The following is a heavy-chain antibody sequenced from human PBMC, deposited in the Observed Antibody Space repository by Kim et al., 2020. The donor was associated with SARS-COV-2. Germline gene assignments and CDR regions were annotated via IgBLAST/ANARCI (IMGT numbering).Heavy chain of an antibody. V-gene: IGHV3-30*03. CDR1: GFTFNTFG. J-gene: IGHJ4*02. CDR3: ATQLGPHTLYYFDH. CDR2: MSFDGRNE. D-gene: IGHD1-1*01. Sequence: GGSLRLSCVASGFTFNTFGMHWVRQTPVKGLEWVAFMSFDGRNEYYAESVEGRFAISRDNFKNTLYLEMNSLRTEDTAVYYCATQLGPHTLYYFDHWGPGTLVTVSS.